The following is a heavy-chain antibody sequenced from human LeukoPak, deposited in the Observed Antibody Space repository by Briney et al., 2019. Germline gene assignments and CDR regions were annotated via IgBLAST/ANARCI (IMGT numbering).Heavy chain of an antibody. Sequence: ASVKVFCKASGYTFTSYPIHWVRQAPGQRLEWMGWINTVNGDTKFSQEFQGRVTITRDTSATTAYMELSSLRSEDMAVYYCARWNSGSDYWGQGTLVTVSS. J-gene: IGHJ4*02. V-gene: IGHV1-3*03. CDR3: ARWNSGSDY. CDR1: GYTFTSYP. D-gene: IGHD6-19*01. CDR2: INTVNGDT.